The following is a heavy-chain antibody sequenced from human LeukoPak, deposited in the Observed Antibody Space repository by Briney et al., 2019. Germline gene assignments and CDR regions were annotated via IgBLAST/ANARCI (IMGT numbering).Heavy chain of an antibody. CDR3: ARRRDGYSNQAFDY. V-gene: IGHV4-39*07. Sequence: PSETLSLTCTVSGGSISSSSYYWGWIRQPPGKGLEWIGSIYYSGSTYYNPSLKSRVTISVDTSKNQFSLKLSSVTAADTAVYYCARRRDGYSNQAFDYWGQGTLVTVSS. D-gene: IGHD5-24*01. CDR1: GGSISSSSYY. J-gene: IGHJ4*02. CDR2: IYYSGST.